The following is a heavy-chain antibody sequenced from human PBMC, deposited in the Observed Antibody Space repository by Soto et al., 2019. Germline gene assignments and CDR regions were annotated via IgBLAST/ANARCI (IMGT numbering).Heavy chain of an antibody. J-gene: IGHJ6*03. Sequence: EVQLLESGGGLVQPGGSLRLSCAASKFTFSSFAMSWVRQAPGKGLEWVSGISGSGGSTYYVDSVKGRFTISRDNSKNTLFLQMNSLRAEDTGVYYCAKVLWASDYYYYYLDVWGKGTTVTVSS. CDR3: AKVLWASDYYYYYLDV. CDR1: KFTFSSFA. V-gene: IGHV3-23*01. CDR2: ISGSGGST. D-gene: IGHD7-27*01.